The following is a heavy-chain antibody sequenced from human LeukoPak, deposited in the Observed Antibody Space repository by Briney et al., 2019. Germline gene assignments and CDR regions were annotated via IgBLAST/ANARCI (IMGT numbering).Heavy chain of an antibody. CDR2: IKDDGSHT. CDR3: ARGSGIITGIDE. CDR1: GFTFSSHW. J-gene: IGHJ4*02. Sequence: GGSLRLSCAASGFTFSSHWMHWVRQAPGKGLVWVSRIKDDGSHTNYADSVKGRFTISRDNTKNTLSLQMNSLRAEDTAVYYCARGSGIITGIDEWGQGTLVTVSS. D-gene: IGHD6-25*01. V-gene: IGHV3-74*01.